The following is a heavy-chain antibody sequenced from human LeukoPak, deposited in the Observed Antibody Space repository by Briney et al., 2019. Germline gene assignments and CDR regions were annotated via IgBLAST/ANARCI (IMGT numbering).Heavy chain of an antibody. J-gene: IGHJ4*02. Sequence: ASVKVSCKASGYTFSSYDINWVRQATGQGLEWMGWMNPNSGNTAYAQKFRGRVTMSRDPSISTAYMELSSLRSEDTAVYYCASLPKYSSPLAYWGQETLVPSSS. CDR2: MNPNSGNT. CDR3: ASLPKYSSPLAY. V-gene: IGHV1-8*02. D-gene: IGHD6-6*01. CDR1: GYTFSSYD.